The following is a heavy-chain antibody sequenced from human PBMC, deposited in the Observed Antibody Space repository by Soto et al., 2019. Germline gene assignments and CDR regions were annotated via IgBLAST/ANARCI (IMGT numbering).Heavy chain of an antibody. CDR2: ISYDGSNK. CDR3: ANNISSDGTSGAPTYV. V-gene: IGHV3-30*18. J-gene: IGHJ6*02. Sequence: GGSRRVSCAASGFTFSSYGRHWVREAPGKGLEWVAVISYDGSNKYYADSVKGRFTISRDNSKNTLYLQMNSLRAEDTAVYYCANNISSDGTSGAPTYVRAQRTTLTVSS. CDR1: GFTFSSYG. D-gene: IGHD3-10*01.